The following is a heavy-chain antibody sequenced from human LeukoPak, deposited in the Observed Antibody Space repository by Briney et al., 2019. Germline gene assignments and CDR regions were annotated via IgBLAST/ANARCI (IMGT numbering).Heavy chain of an antibody. J-gene: IGHJ4*02. Sequence: GGSLRLSCAASGFTFSNYAMSWVRQAPGKGLEWVSAISGGGGSTYYADSVKGRFTISRDNSKNTLYLRMNSLRAEDTAVYYCAKARHYDSSGYFDYWGQGTLVTVSS. V-gene: IGHV3-23*01. CDR2: ISGGGGST. D-gene: IGHD3-22*01. CDR1: GFTFSNYA. CDR3: AKARHYDSSGYFDY.